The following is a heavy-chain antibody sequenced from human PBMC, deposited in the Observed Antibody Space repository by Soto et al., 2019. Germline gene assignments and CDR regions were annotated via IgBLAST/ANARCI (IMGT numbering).Heavy chain of an antibody. CDR3: ARLRFLDTSDAFDI. V-gene: IGHV3-30-3*01. CDR1: GFTFSSYG. Sequence: GSLRISCAASGFTFSSYGMHWVRQAPGKGLEWVAVISYDGSNKYYADSVKGRFTISRDNSKNTPYLQMNSLRAEDTAVYYCARLRFLDTSDAFDIWGQGTMVTVSS. D-gene: IGHD3-3*01. CDR2: ISYDGSNK. J-gene: IGHJ3*02.